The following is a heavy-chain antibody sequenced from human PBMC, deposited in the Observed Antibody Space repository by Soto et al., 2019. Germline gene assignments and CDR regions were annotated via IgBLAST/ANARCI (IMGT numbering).Heavy chain of an antibody. CDR1: GFTFSDYY. V-gene: IGHV3-11*06. D-gene: IGHD2-21*02. CDR2: ISSSSSYT. J-gene: IGHJ3*02. CDR3: ARDTYCGGDCFYAFDI. Sequence: GGSLRLSCAASGFTFSDYYMSWIRQAPGKGLEWVSYISSSSSYTNYADSVKGRFTISRDNAKNSLYLQMNSLRAEDTAVYYCARDTYCGGDCFYAFDIWGQGTMVTVSS.